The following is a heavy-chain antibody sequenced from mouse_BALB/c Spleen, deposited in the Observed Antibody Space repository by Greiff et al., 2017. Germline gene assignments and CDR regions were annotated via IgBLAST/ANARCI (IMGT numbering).Heavy chain of an antibody. CDR2: FYPGSGSI. Sequence: VQLQESGAGLVKPGASVKLSCKASGYTFTEYIIHWVKQRSGQGLEWIGWFYPGSGSIKYNEKFKDKATLTADKSSSTVYMELSRLTSEDSAVYFCARHEGGLMAMDYWGQGTSVTVSS. J-gene: IGHJ4*01. CDR1: GYTFTEYI. V-gene: IGHV1-62-2*01. D-gene: IGHD2-3*01. CDR3: ARHEGGLMAMDY.